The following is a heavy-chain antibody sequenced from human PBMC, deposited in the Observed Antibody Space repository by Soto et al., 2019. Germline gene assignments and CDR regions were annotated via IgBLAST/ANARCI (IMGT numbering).Heavy chain of an antibody. J-gene: IGHJ4*02. CDR3: ARLNYSSSFFFDY. CDR1: GGSISSGGYY. D-gene: IGHD6-6*01. V-gene: IGHV4-31*03. Sequence: SETLSLTCTVSGGSISSGGYYWSWIRQHPGKGLEWIGYIYYSGSTYYNPSLKSRVTISVDTSKNQFSLKLSSVTAADTAVYYCARLNYSSSFFFDYWGQGTLVTVS. CDR2: IYYSGST.